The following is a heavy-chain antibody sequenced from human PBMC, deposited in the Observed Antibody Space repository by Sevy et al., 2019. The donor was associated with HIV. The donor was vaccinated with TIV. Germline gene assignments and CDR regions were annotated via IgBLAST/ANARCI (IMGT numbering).Heavy chain of an antibody. V-gene: IGHV3-30-3*01. D-gene: IGHD6-13*01. J-gene: IGHJ3*02. CDR2: ISFDGSNK. CDR1: GFTFSSYA. CDR3: ASGTIASDRAFDI. Sequence: GGSLRLSCAASGFTFSSYAMHWVRQAPGKGLEWVAVISFDGSNKYYADSVRGRFTISRDNSKNTLYLQMNSLTAEDTAVYYCASGTIASDRAFDIWGQGTMVTVSS.